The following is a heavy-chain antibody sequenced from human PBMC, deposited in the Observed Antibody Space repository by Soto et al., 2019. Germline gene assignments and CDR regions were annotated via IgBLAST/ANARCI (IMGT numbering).Heavy chain of an antibody. Sequence: EVQLVESGGGLVQPGGSLRLSCAASGFTFSSYSMNWVRQAPGKGLEWVSYISSSSSTIYYADSVKGRFTISRDNAKNSLYLQMNSLRDAATAVYYCASTGMWGSGSYNVDYWGQGTLVTVSS. CDR3: ASTGMWGSGSYNVDY. V-gene: IGHV3-48*02. CDR1: GFTFSSYS. J-gene: IGHJ4*02. D-gene: IGHD1-26*01. CDR2: ISSSSSTI.